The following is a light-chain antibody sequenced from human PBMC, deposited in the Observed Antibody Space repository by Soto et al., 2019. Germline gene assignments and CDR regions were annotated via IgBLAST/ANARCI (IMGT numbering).Light chain of an antibody. CDR1: QTISSW. CDR2: KAS. CDR3: QQYNTYLTWT. J-gene: IGKJ1*01. Sequence: DIQMTQCPSTLSGSVGYRVTITCXASQTISSWLAWYQQKPGKAPKLLIYKASTLKSGVPSRFSGSGSRTEFTLTITSLQPEDTATYYCQQYNTYLTWTFGQGTKVDI. V-gene: IGKV1-5*03.